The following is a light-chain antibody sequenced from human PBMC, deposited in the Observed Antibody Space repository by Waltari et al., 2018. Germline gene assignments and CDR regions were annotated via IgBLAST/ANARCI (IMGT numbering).Light chain of an antibody. V-gene: IGKV3-20*01. CDR2: ASS. Sequence: EIVLTQSPGTLSLSPGERATLSCRASQSISRYLAWYQQKPGQAPRLLIYASSSRATGIPDRFSGRRSGTDFSLTISRLQTEDVAVYYCQNHERLPAMFGQGTKVEIK. J-gene: IGKJ1*01. CDR3: QNHERLPAM. CDR1: QSISRY.